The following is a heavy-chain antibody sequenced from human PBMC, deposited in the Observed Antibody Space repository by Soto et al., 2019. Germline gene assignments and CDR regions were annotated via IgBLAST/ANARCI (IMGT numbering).Heavy chain of an antibody. V-gene: IGHV4-59*01. J-gene: IGHJ6*02. CDR3: ARGVGYSGSSYYYYYGMDV. CDR2: IYYSGST. D-gene: IGHD6-6*01. Sequence: SETLSLTCTVSGGSISSYYWSWIRQPPGKGLEWIGYIYYSGSTNYNPSLKSRVTISVDTSKNQFSLKLSSVTAADTAVYYCARGVGYSGSSYYYYYGMDVWGQGTTVTVSS. CDR1: GGSISSYY.